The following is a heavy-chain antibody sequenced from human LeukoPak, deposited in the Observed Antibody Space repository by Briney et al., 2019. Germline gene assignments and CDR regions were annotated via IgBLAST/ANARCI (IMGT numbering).Heavy chain of an antibody. CDR2: IGEGGSEK. Sequence: PGGSLRLSCAVSGFTFSSYWMSWVRQAPGKGLEWVSNIGEGGSEKYYVDSVKGRFTISRDNAKNSLYLQMNSLRAEDTAVYYCARDRYIGKPGTEDYWGQGTLVTVSS. D-gene: IGHD6-13*01. CDR1: GFTFSSYW. J-gene: IGHJ4*02. CDR3: ARDRYIGKPGTEDY. V-gene: IGHV3-7*01.